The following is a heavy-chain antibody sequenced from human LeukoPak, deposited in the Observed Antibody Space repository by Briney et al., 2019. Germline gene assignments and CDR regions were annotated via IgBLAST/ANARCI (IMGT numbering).Heavy chain of an antibody. Sequence: SETLSLTCAVYGGSFSGYCWSWIRQPPGKGLEWIGEINHSGSTNYNPSLKSRVTISVDTSKNQFSLKLSSVTAADTAVYYCARVAYYYDSSGYHDAFDIWGQGTMVTVSS. CDR3: ARVAYYYDSSGYHDAFDI. V-gene: IGHV4-34*01. J-gene: IGHJ3*02. D-gene: IGHD3-22*01. CDR2: INHSGST. CDR1: GGSFSGYC.